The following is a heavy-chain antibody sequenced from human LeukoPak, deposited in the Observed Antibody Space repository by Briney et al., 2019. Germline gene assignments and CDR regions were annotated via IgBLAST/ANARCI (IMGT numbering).Heavy chain of an antibody. V-gene: IGHV3-66*01. CDR3: ARGASGYHNT. Sequence: GGSLRLSGAASEFSVGSNYMTWVRQAPGKGLEWVSLIYSGGSTYYADSVKGRFTISRDNSKNTLYLQMNSLRAEDTAVYYCARGASGYHNTGGQGTPVTVSS. J-gene: IGHJ4*02. CDR1: EFSVGSNY. D-gene: IGHD5-12*01. CDR2: IYSGGST.